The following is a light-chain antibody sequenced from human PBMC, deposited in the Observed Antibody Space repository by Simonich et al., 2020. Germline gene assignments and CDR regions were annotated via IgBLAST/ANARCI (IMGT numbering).Light chain of an antibody. J-gene: IGLJ3*02. Sequence: QSALTQPASVSGSPGQSITISCTGTSSDDGGYNYVSWYQQPPGKAPKLMIYDVSKRPSGVSNRFSGSKSGNTASLTISGLQAEDEADYYCSSYTSSSTWVFGGGTKLTVL. CDR2: DVS. CDR1: SSDDGGYNY. CDR3: SSYTSSSTWV. V-gene: IGLV2-14*01.